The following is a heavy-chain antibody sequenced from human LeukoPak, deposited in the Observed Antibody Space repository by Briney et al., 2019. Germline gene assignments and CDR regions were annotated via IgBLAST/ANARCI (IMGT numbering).Heavy chain of an antibody. CDR1: GGSISNNY. V-gene: IGHV4-59*01. CDR2: IYYSGST. CDR3: ASHKGF. Sequence: ASETLSLTCTVSGGSISNNYWSWFRQPPGKGLEWIGYIYYSGSTNYNPPLKSRVTISVDTSKSQFSLKLSSVTAADTAVYYCASHKGFWGQGTLVTVSS. J-gene: IGHJ4*02.